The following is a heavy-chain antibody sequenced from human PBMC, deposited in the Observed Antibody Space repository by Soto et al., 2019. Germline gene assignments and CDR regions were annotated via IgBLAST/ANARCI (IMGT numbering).Heavy chain of an antibody. CDR2: ISNNGAHT. V-gene: IGHV3-64*01. D-gene: IGHD2-15*01. J-gene: IGHJ6*03. CDR1: GFTLSNYE. CDR3: AKDTSSSPYYMDV. Sequence: GGSLRLSCAASGFTLSNYEMHWVRQAPGKGLEYVSGISNNGAHTDYAKSVKGRFTISRDNSKNTVHLQMNSLRAEDTAVYYCAKDTSSSPYYMDVWGKGTAVTVSS.